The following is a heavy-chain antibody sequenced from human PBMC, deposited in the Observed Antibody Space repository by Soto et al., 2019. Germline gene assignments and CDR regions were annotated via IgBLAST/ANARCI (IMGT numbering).Heavy chain of an antibody. CDR2: INHSGGT. V-gene: IGHV4-34*01. CDR3: ARVLRGYSSHDPRPDFDY. D-gene: IGHD5-18*01. CDR1: GGSFSGYY. Sequence: LSLTCAVYGGSFSGYYWSWIRQPPGKGLEWIGEINHSGGTNYNPSLKSRVTIPVDTSKNQFSLKLSSVTAADTAVYYCARVLRGYSSHDPRPDFDYWGQGTLVTVSS. J-gene: IGHJ4*02.